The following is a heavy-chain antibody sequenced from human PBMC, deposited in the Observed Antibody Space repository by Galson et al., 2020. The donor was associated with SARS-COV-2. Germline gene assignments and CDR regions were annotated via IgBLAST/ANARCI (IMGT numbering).Heavy chain of an antibody. Sequence: GESLKLSCAASGFVFTNYEMNWVRQTPEKGLEWISTISPSGDHYWCPDSMKGRFIISRDNAKNSVFLQMSGLRVEDTAIYYCVRRIRRQFDYWGQGTVVTVSS. V-gene: IGHV3-48*03. CDR3: VRRIRRQFDY. CDR1: GFVFTNYE. CDR2: ISPSGDHY. J-gene: IGHJ4*02.